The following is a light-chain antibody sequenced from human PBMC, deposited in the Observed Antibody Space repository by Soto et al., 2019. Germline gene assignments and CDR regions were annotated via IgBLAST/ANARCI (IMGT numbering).Light chain of an antibody. CDR2: DAS. J-gene: IGKJ3*01. CDR1: ESISRW. V-gene: IGKV1-5*01. CDR3: QQDNSYSPWT. Sequence: DTQMTQSPSSLSASEGDRVTITCRASESISRWLAWYQQKPGKAPKLLIYDASSLESGVPSRFSGSGSGTEFTLTIRCLYPDEFATYYCQQDNSYSPWTFCPGTRVDI.